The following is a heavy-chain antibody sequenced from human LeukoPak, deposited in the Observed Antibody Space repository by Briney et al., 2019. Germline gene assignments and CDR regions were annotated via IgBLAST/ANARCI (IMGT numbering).Heavy chain of an antibody. D-gene: IGHD6-19*01. CDR3: RSGWYGSGADY. CDR2: ISAYNGNT. CDR1: GYTFTSYG. J-gene: IGHJ4*02. Sequence: ASVKVSCKASGYTFTSYGISWERQAPGQGLEWMGWISAYNGNTNYTQKLQGRVTMTTDTSTSTAYMELRSLRSDDTAVYYCRSGWYGSGADYWGQGTLVTVSS. V-gene: IGHV1-18*01.